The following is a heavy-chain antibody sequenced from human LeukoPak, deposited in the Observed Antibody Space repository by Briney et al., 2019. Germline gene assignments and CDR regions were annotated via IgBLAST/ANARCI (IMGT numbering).Heavy chain of an antibody. V-gene: IGHV3-7*01. CDR3: ARDNNRLFDY. J-gene: IGHJ4*02. CDR2: IKYDGSEK. CDR1: GFAFSSYW. Sequence: GGSLRLSCAVSGFAFSSYWMSWLRQAPGKGLEWVANIKYDGSEKYYVDSVKGRFIISRDSAKNSLYLQMNTLRAEDTAVYYCARDNNRLFDYWGQGTLVTVSS. D-gene: IGHD1/OR15-1a*01.